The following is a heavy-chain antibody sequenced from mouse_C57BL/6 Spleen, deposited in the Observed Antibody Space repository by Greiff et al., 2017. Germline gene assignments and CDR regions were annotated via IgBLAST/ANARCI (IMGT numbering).Heavy chain of an antibody. CDR3: AGTAQATGPYYYAMDY. D-gene: IGHD3-2*02. Sequence: QVQLQQSGAELVRPGASVKLSCKASGYTFTDYYINWVKQRPGQGLEWIARIYPGSGNTYYNEKFKGKATLTAEKSSSTAYMQLSSLTSEDSAVYFCAGTAQATGPYYYAMDYWGQGTSVTVSS. CDR2: IYPGSGNT. J-gene: IGHJ4*01. CDR1: GYTFTDYY. V-gene: IGHV1-76*01.